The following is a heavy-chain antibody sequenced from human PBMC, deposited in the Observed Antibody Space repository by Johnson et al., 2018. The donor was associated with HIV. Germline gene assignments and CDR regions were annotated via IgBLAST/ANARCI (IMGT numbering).Heavy chain of an antibody. CDR3: AKAGAVAGPGIDSFDI. Sequence: QVQLVESGGGVVQPGKSLRLSCAASGFTFSSSAMHWVRQAPGQGLQWVAGINWDGGSTGYADSVKGRFTISRDNSKNSLYLQMNSLRAEDTAVYYCAKAGAVAGPGIDSFDIWGQVTMVTVSS. CDR1: GFTFSSSA. J-gene: IGHJ3*02. CDR2: INWDGGST. V-gene: IGHV3-NL1*01. D-gene: IGHD6-19*01.